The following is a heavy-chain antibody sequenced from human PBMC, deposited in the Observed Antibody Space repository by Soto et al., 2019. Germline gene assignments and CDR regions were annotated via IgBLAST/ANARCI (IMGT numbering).Heavy chain of an antibody. D-gene: IGHD5-12*01. J-gene: IGHJ5*02. CDR3: ARTWENSGYDL. V-gene: IGHV1-69*02. Sequence: QVQLVRSGAEVKKPGSSVKVSCKASGGTFSSYTISWVRQAPGQGLEWMGRIIPILGIANYAQKFQGRVTITADKSTSTAYMELSSLRSEDTAVYYCARTWENSGYDLWGQGTLVTVSS. CDR1: GGTFSSYT. CDR2: IIPILGIA.